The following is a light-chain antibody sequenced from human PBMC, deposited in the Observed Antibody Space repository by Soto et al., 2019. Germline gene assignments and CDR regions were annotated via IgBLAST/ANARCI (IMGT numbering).Light chain of an antibody. V-gene: IGKV3-20*01. CDR1: QSVGSNY. Sequence: EFAVTQSPGTLSLSPGERATLSCRASQSVGSNYLAWYQQKPGQAPRLLIYGASSSATGIPDRFSGSGSGTDFTLTISRLEPEDFGVYYCQQYGSSVWTFGQGTKVEI. CDR3: QQYGSSVWT. CDR2: GAS. J-gene: IGKJ1*01.